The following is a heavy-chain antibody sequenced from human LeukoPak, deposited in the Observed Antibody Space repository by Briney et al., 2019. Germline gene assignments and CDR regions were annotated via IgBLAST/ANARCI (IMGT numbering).Heavy chain of an antibody. J-gene: IGHJ4*02. CDR3: ASVLRGVTTDY. D-gene: IGHD3-10*01. CDR1: GHTFTGHY. Sequence: ASVKVSCKASGHTFTGHYMHWVRQAPGQGLEWMGWIHPNNGGTNYAQKFQGRVTMTRDTSITTAYMEVSRLRSDDTAVYYCASVLRGVTTDYWGQGTLVTVSS. CDR2: IHPNNGGT. V-gene: IGHV1-2*02.